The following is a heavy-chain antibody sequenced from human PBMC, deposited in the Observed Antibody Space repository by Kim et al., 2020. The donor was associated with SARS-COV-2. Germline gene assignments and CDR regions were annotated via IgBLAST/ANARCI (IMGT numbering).Heavy chain of an antibody. CDR3: ARGAIATPFDY. V-gene: IGHV1-3*04. CDR2: INTGNGNT. Sequence: ASVKVSCKASGYTFTTYAMHWVRQAPGQRLEWMGWINTGNGNTKYSQKFQGRVTITRDTSASIVYMEPSSLRSEDTAVFYCARGAIATPFDYWGQGTLVTVSS. J-gene: IGHJ4*02. D-gene: IGHD6-13*01. CDR1: GYTFTTYA.